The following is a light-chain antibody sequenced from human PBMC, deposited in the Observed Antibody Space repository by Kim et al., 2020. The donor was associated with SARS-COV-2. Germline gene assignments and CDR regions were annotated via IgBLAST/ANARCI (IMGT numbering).Light chain of an antibody. CDR2: QAS. Sequence: DIQMTQSPSTLSASVGDRVTITCRASQIVDTYLAWYQQKPGKAPNLLIYQASNLQIGVPSRFGGSGSRAEFTLTISSLQPDDFATYYCQHYIRFPYTFGQGTKLEI. CDR3: QHYIRFPYT. V-gene: IGKV1-5*03. CDR1: QIVDTY. J-gene: IGKJ2*01.